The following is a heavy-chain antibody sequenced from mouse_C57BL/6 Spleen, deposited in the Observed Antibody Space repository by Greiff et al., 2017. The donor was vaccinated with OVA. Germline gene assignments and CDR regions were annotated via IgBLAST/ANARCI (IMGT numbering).Heavy chain of an antibody. CDR2: IDPSDSET. CDR3: ARSGSSYYYWYFDV. Sequence: QVQLQQPGAELVRPGSSVKLSCKASGYTFTSYWMHWVKQRPIQGLEWIGNIDPSDSETHYNQKFKDKATLTVDKSSSTAYMQLSSLTSEDSAVYYCARSGSSYYYWYFDVWGTGTTVTVSS. J-gene: IGHJ1*03. D-gene: IGHD1-1*01. CDR1: GYTFTSYW. V-gene: IGHV1-52*01.